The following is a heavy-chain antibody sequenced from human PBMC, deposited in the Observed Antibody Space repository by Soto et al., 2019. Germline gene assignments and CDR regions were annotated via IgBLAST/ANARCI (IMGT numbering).Heavy chain of an antibody. CDR2: IYHTGST. CDR1: GYSIINGYY. Sequence: SETLSLTCAVSGYSIINGYYWGLIRQPPGKGLEWIGSIYHTGSTYYNPSLKSRVTISVDTSKNQFSLKLSSVTAADTAVYYCARRHSSNWYGLDYWGQGTLVTVSS. V-gene: IGHV4-38-2*01. D-gene: IGHD6-13*01. CDR3: ARRHSSNWYGLDY. J-gene: IGHJ4*02.